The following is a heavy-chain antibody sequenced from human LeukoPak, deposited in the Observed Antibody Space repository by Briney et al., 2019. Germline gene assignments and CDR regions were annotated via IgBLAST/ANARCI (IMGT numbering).Heavy chain of an antibody. CDR1: GFTFSSYW. D-gene: IGHD6-19*01. V-gene: IGHV3-7*01. Sequence: GGSLRLSCAASGFTFSSYWMSWVRQAPGKGLEWVANIKQDGSEKYYVDSVKGRFTISRYNAKNSLYLQLNSLRAEDTAVYYCAREGEQWLVDAFDIWGQGTMVTVSS. CDR2: IKQDGSEK. J-gene: IGHJ3*02. CDR3: AREGEQWLVDAFDI.